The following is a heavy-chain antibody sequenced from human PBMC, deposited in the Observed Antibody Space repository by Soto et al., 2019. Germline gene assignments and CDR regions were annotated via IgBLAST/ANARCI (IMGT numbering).Heavy chain of an antibody. CDR3: AYDSSGYYYSLDY. D-gene: IGHD3-22*01. V-gene: IGHV3-30-3*01. Sequence: GESLKISCAASGFTFSSYAMHWVRQAPGKGLEWVAVISYDGSNKYYADSVKGRFTISRDNSKNTLYLQMNSLRAEDTAVYYCAYDSSGYYYSLDYWGQGTLVTVSS. J-gene: IGHJ4*02. CDR2: ISYDGSNK. CDR1: GFTFSSYA.